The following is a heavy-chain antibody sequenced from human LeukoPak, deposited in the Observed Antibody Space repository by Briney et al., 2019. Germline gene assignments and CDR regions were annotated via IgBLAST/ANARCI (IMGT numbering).Heavy chain of an antibody. J-gene: IGHJ4*02. CDR3: ARDESVRADGYQSY. CDR1: GYTFTGYY. Sequence: ASVKVSCKASGYTFTGYYMHWVRQAPGQGLEWMGWINPNSGGTSYAQKFQGRVTMTRDTSISTAYMELSRLRSDDTAVYYCARDESVRADGYQSYWGQGTLVTVSS. D-gene: IGHD3-22*01. V-gene: IGHV1-2*02. CDR2: INPNSGGT.